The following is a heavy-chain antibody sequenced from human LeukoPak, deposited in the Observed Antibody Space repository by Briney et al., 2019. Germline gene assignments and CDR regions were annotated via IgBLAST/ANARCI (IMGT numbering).Heavy chain of an antibody. CDR3: ARLRGKYSSGSVLRY. D-gene: IGHD6-19*01. CDR1: GGSFSGYY. J-gene: IGHJ4*02. Sequence: PSETLSLTCAVYGGSFSGYYWSWIRQPPGKGLEWIGEINHSGSTNYNPSLKSRVTISVDTSKNQFSLKLSSVTAADTAVYYCARLRGKYSSGSVLRYWGQGTLVTVSS. V-gene: IGHV4-34*01. CDR2: INHSGST.